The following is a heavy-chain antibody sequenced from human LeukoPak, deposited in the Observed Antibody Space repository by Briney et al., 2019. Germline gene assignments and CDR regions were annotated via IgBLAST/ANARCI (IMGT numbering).Heavy chain of an antibody. CDR2: ISSSSSTT. CDR3: ARGWGYYDY. Sequence: PGGSLRLSCAASGFTFSSYSMNWVRQAPGKGLEWVSYISSSSSTTYYADSAKGRFTISRDNAKNSLYPQMNSLRDEDTAVYYCARGWGYYDYWGQGALVTVSS. J-gene: IGHJ4*02. D-gene: IGHD3-22*01. V-gene: IGHV3-48*02. CDR1: GFTFSSYS.